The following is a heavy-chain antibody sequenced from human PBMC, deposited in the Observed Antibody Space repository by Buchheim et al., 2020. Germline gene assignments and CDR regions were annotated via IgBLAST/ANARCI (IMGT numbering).Heavy chain of an antibody. CDR3: ARDNHVDTGGSYRYFFDS. CDR1: RGSINSGGNY. Sequence: QVQLQESGPGLVEPSQTLSLICTVSRGSINSGGNYWTWIRQSPVRGLEWIGYISYSGSTNYNPSLRSRVRMTIDTSKNHFSLELDSVTAADTAVYYCARDNHVDTGGSYRYFFDSWGQGT. J-gene: IGHJ4*02. V-gene: IGHV4-31*03. D-gene: IGHD2-8*02. CDR2: ISYSGST.